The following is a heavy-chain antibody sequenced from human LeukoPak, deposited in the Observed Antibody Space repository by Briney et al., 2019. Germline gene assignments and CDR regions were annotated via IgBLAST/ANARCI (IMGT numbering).Heavy chain of an antibody. Sequence: PSETLSLTCTVSGGSISSSDYYWGWIRQPPGKGLEWFGSIYYGWSTYYNPSLKSRVTISVDTSMNQFSLKLSFVTTADTAVYYCARALGYCSGGSCTRGYNWFDPWGQGTLVTVPS. CDR2: IYYGWST. D-gene: IGHD2-15*01. V-gene: IGHV4-39*01. CDR1: GGSISSSDYY. J-gene: IGHJ5*02. CDR3: ARALGYCSGGSCTRGYNWFDP.